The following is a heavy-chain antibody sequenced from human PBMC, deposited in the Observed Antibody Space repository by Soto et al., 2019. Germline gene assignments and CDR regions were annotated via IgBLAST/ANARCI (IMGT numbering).Heavy chain of an antibody. J-gene: IGHJ6*03. CDR3: ARGAHLYCTNGVCYGHYMDV. D-gene: IGHD2-8*01. CDR1: GYTFTSYG. CDR2: ISAYNGNT. Sequence: ASVKVSCKASGYTFTSYGISWVRPAPGQGLEWMGWISAYNGNTNYAQKLQGRVTMTTDTSTSTAYMELRSLRSDDTAVYFRARGAHLYCTNGVCYGHYMDVWGKGTTVTVSS. V-gene: IGHV1-18*01.